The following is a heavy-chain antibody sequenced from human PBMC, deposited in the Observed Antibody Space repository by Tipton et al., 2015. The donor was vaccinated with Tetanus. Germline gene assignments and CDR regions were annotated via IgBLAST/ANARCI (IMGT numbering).Heavy chain of an antibody. CDR1: GGSINSGDYY. CDR3: ATVGLVTASVKY. D-gene: IGHD2-21*02. CDR2: ISYTGTT. J-gene: IGHJ4*01. V-gene: IGHV4-31*03. Sequence: LRLSCTVSGGSINSGDYYWSWIRQHPGKGLDWIGYISYTGTTHYNPSLKSRVTISLDRSKNQFSLKLTSVTAADTAVYYCATVGLVTASVKYWGQGTLVTVSS.